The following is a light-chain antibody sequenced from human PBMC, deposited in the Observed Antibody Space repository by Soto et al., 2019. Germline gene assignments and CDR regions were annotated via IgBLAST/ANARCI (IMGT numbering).Light chain of an antibody. CDR3: SSYNSRSGYV. V-gene: IGLV2-14*01. CDR2: EVS. Sequence: QSVLTQPASVSGSPGQSITISCTGTSRDVGGYNYVSWYQQHPGKAPKLMIYEVSNRPSGVSNRFSGSKSGNTASLTISGLQAEQEAAYYCSSYNSRSGYVFGTGTKVTV. CDR1: SRDVGGYNY. J-gene: IGLJ1*01.